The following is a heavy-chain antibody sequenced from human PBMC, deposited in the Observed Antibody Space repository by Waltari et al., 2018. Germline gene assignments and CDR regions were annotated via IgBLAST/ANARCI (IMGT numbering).Heavy chain of an antibody. CDR2: IRYDGSNK. CDR1: GFTFSSYG. J-gene: IGHJ4*02. D-gene: IGHD6-19*01. CDR3: AKAVAGTFDY. Sequence: QVQLVESGGGVVQPGGSLRLSCAASGFTFSSYGMHWVRQAPGKGLEWVAFIRYDGSNKYYADSVKGRFTISRDNSKNTLYLQMNSLRAEDTAVYYCAKAVAGTFDYWGQGTLVTVSS. V-gene: IGHV3-30*02.